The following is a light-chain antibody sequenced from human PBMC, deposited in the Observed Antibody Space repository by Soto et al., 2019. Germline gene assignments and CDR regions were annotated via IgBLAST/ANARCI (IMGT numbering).Light chain of an antibody. V-gene: IGLV1-44*01. CDR2: SNN. J-gene: IGLJ2*01. CDR3: AAWDDSLNGVV. CDR1: SSNLGSNT. Sequence: QSVLTQPPSASGTPGQRVTISCSGSSSNLGSNTVNWYQHLPGTAPKRLIYSNNQRPSGVPDRFSGFKSGNSASLDISGLQYEDEANYYSAAWDDSLNGVVLGGGTKLTVL.